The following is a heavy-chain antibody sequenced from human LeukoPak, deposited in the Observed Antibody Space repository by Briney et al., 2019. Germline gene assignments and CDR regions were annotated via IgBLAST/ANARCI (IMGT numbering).Heavy chain of an antibody. CDR1: GYTSTGYY. J-gene: IGHJ3*01. Sequence: ASVKVSCKASGYTSTGYYMHWVQQAPGQGLEWMGRINPNSGGTNYAQKFQDRVTMTRDTSISTAYMELSRLRSDDTAVYYCARDTEIVPGAYDAFDVWGQGTMVTVSS. CDR2: INPNSGGT. D-gene: IGHD2-2*01. CDR3: ARDTEIVPGAYDAFDV. V-gene: IGHV1-2*06.